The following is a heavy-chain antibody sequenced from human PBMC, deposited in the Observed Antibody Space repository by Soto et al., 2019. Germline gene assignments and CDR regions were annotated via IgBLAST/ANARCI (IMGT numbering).Heavy chain of an antibody. Sequence: SETLSLTCAVYGGSFSGYYWSWIRQPPGKGLEWIGGINHSGSTNYNPSLKSRVTISVDTSKNQFSLKLSSVTAADTAVYYCARVAAAVEYYYYYMDVWGKGTTVTVSS. J-gene: IGHJ6*03. CDR3: ARVAAAVEYYYYYMDV. D-gene: IGHD6-13*01. V-gene: IGHV4-34*01. CDR2: INHSGST. CDR1: GGSFSGYY.